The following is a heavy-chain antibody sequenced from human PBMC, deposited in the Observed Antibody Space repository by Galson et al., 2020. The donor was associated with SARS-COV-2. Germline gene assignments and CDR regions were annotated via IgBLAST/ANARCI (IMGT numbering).Heavy chain of an antibody. D-gene: IGHD2-8*02. Sequence: LSLTCVGSGFTFSDYYMSWIRQAPGKGLEWISYISSSGSYTNYADSVKGRFTISRDNAKNSLYLQMNSLRAEDTALYFCARNGRDCSGGVCYGAEYFQYWGQGNPVTVSS. V-gene: IGHV3-11*06. CDR2: ISSSGSYT. CDR3: ARNGRDCSGGVCYGAEYFQY. CDR1: GFTFSDYY. J-gene: IGHJ1*01.